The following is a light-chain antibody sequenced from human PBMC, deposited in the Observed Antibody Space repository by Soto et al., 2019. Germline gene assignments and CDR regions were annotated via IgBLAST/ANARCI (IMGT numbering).Light chain of an antibody. CDR2: GNS. CDR3: QSYASSLSDYVV. V-gene: IGLV1-40*01. J-gene: IGLJ2*01. Sequence: QSVLTQPPSVSGAPGQRVTISCTGSSSNIGAGYDVHWYQQLPGTAPKLLIYGNSNRPSGVPDRFSGSKSGTSASLAITGLQAEDEADYYCQSYASSLSDYVVFGGGTKLTVL. CDR1: SSNIGAGYD.